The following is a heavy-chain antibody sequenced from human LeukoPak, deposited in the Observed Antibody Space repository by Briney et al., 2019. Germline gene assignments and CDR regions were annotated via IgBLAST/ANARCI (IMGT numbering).Heavy chain of an antibody. V-gene: IGHV3-21*01. CDR1: GFTFSSYS. Sequence: PGGSLRLSCATSGFTFSSYSMNWVRQAPGKGLEWVSSISSSSSYIYYADSVKGRFTISRDNAKNSLYLQMNSLRAEDTAVYYCAREGRNYYMDVWGKGTTVTVSS. J-gene: IGHJ6*03. CDR2: ISSSSSYI. CDR3: AREGRNYYMDV.